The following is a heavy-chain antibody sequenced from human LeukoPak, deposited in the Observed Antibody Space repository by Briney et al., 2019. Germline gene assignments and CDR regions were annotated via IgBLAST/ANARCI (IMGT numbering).Heavy chain of an antibody. D-gene: IGHD6-13*01. J-gene: IGHJ4*02. Sequence: GGSLRLSCVASGFTFSTYDMTWIRHVPGKGLEWVSGISESGGSTYYADSVKGRFTISRDNSKKILFLQMNSLRADDTAVYYCAKDRPTVYSSSWLHFLDSWGQGTLVTVSS. CDR1: GFTFSTYD. CDR3: AKDRPTVYSSSWLHFLDS. V-gene: IGHV3-23*01. CDR2: ISESGGST.